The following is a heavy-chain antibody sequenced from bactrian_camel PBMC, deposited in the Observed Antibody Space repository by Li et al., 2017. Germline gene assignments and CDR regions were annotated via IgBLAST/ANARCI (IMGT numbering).Heavy chain of an antibody. V-gene: IGHV3S53*01. J-gene: IGHJ4*01. CDR1: PSIDNKHS. D-gene: IGHD2*01. CDR3: AARAARTLSSVLYPPLVQTEYNY. Sequence: HVQLVESGGGSVQAGESLRLSCAASPSIDNKHSMGWFRQAPGKERERVAAVDSDGKTLYADSVKGRFTISKDNAKNTLTLQMNSLKPEDTAMYYCAARAARTLSSVLYPPLVQTEYNYRGQGTQVTVS. CDR2: VDSDGKT.